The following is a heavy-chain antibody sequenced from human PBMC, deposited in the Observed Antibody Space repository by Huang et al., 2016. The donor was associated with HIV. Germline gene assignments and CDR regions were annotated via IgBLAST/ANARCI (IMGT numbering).Heavy chain of an antibody. CDR1: GASIREHY. D-gene: IGHD3-10*01. CDR3: ARLRGSPLDY. J-gene: IGHJ4*02. Sequence: QVQLQESGAGLVKPSETLSLTCTVSGASIREHYWSWVRQPPGKGLEGIGVRNHSGATNCGPSLRSRFAISIDPVKKQLSLRLTSVTVADTAVYYCARLRGSPLDYWGQGVLVTVSS. CDR2: RNHSGAT. V-gene: IGHV4-59*11.